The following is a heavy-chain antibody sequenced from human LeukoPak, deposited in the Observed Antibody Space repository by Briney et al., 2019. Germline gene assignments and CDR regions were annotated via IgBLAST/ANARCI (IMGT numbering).Heavy chain of an antibody. V-gene: IGHV3-9*01. J-gene: IGHJ6*03. D-gene: IGHD3-22*01. CDR3: ARGDYDSSGYYLAYYYYMDV. CDR2: VSWNSGTI. Sequence: GGSLRLSCAASGFTFDDYAIHWVRQAPGKGLEWVSGVSWNSGTIGYADSVKGRFTISRDNAKNSLYLQMNSLRAEDTAVYYCARGDYDSSGYYLAYYYYMDVWGKGTTVTVSS. CDR1: GFTFDDYA.